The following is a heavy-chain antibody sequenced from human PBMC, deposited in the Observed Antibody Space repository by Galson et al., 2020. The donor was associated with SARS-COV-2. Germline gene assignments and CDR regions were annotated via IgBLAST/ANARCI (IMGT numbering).Heavy chain of an antibody. CDR2: IRVKGNSYTT. V-gene: IGHV3-72*01. CDR1: GFTFSDHY. J-gene: IGHJ4*02. Sequence: GGSLRLSCAASGFTFSDHYMDWVRRAPGKGLEWVGRIRVKGNSYTTEYAASVKGRFTISRDDLKNSLFLQMNRLKTEDTAVYFCARDRGNDFWSGYYFDFWGQGTLVTVSS. CDR3: ARDRGNDFWSGYYFDF. D-gene: IGHD3-3*01.